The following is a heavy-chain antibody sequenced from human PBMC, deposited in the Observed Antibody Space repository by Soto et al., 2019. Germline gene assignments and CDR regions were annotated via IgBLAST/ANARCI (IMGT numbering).Heavy chain of an antibody. D-gene: IGHD1-1*01. J-gene: IGHJ4*02. V-gene: IGHV5-51*01. Sequence: PGESLKISCKVSGYIFTDYWIAWLRQMPGRGLEWMGIIYPSGSDTRYSPSFRGQVTISADKSISTAYLQLSSLKAPDTAMYYCARARYGTTGTPALIDHWGQGTLVTVSS. CDR3: ARARYGTTGTPALIDH. CDR2: IYPSGSDT. CDR1: GYIFTDYW.